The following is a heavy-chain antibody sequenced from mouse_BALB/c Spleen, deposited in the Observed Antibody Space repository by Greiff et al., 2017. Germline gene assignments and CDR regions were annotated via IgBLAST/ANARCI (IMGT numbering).Heavy chain of an antibody. J-gene: IGHJ2*01. CDR2: ISSGSSTI. D-gene: IGHD2-1*01. Sequence: EVQVVESGGGLVQPGGSRKLSCAASGFTFSSFGMHWVRQAPEKGLEWVAYISSGSSTIYYADTVKGRFTISRDNPKNTLFLQMTSLRSEDTAMYYCARYYYGKAYFDYWGQGTTLTVSS. CDR1: GFTFSSFG. V-gene: IGHV5-17*02. CDR3: ARYYYGKAYFDY.